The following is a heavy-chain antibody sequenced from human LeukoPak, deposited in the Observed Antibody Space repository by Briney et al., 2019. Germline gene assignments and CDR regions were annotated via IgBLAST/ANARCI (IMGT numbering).Heavy chain of an antibody. D-gene: IGHD6-6*01. Sequence: GASVKVSCKDSGYTFTSYDINWVRQATGQALEWMGWMNPNSGDTGYAQKFQGRVTMTRNTSISTAYMELSSLRSEDTAVYYCARGLTTEYSSSSLDFDYWGQGTLVTVSS. CDR1: GYTFTSYD. J-gene: IGHJ4*02. V-gene: IGHV1-8*01. CDR2: MNPNSGDT. CDR3: ARGLTTEYSSSSLDFDY.